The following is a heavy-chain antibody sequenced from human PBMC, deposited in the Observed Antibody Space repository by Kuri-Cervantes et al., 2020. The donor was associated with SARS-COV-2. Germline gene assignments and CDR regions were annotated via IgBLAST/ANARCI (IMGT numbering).Heavy chain of an antibody. CDR3: ARGPTVAASSSVFDP. Sequence: ESLKISCAVYGGSFSGYYWSWIRQPPGKGLEWIGEINHSGSTNYNPSLKSRVTISVDTSKNQFSLKLSSVTAADTAVYYCARGPTVAASSSVFDPWGQGTLVTVSS. V-gene: IGHV4-34*01. CDR1: GGSFSGYY. D-gene: IGHD6-6*01. CDR2: INHSGST. J-gene: IGHJ5*02.